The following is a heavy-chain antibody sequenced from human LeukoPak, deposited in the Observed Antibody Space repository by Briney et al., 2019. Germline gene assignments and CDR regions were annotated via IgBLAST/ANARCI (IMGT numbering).Heavy chain of an antibody. CDR1: VGSISSYY. D-gene: IGHD3-3*01. Sequence: SETLSLTCIVSVGSISSYYWSWIRQPPGKGLEWIGYIYYSGSTNYNPSLKSRVTISVDTSKNQFSLMLSSVTAADTAVYYCARPSGYYFIDAFDIWGQGTVVTVSP. J-gene: IGHJ3*02. CDR2: IYYSGST. CDR3: ARPSGYYFIDAFDI. V-gene: IGHV4-59*01.